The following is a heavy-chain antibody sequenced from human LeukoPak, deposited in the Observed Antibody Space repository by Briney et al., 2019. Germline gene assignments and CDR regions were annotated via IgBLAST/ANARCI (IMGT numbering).Heavy chain of an antibody. D-gene: IGHD1-20*01. CDR2: IIPIFGTA. CDR1: GGTFSSYA. V-gene: IGHV1-69*06. CDR3: AREGDNWNPSYDY. J-gene: IGHJ4*02. Sequence: ASVKVSCKASGGTFSSYAISWVRQAPGQGLEWMGGIIPIFGTANYAQKFQGRVTITADKSTSIAYMELSSLRSEDTAVYYCAREGDNWNPSYDYWGQGTLVTVSS.